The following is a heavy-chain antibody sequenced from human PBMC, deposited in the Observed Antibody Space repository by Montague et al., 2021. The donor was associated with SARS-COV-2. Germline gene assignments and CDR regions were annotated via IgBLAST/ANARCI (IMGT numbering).Heavy chain of an antibody. CDR1: GYSISSGYC. J-gene: IGHJ4*02. CDR3: ARGARQGYGFRLGSFDY. Sequence: SETLSLTCTVSGYSISSGYCWGWIRQPPGKGLEWIGSICHSGSSPNNPSFKTRVAMSLDTSKNQFSLKLSSVTAADTAVYYCARGARQGYGFRLGSFDYWGQGTLVTVSS. V-gene: IGHV4-38-2*02. CDR2: ICHSGSS. D-gene: IGHD3-10*01.